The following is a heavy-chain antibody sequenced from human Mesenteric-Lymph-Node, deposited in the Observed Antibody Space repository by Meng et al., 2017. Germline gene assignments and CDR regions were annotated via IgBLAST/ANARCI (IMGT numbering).Heavy chain of an antibody. CDR3: ARHGRGWFDP. D-gene: IGHD3-10*01. CDR2: IYYSGNT. V-gene: IGHV4-59*08. CDR1: GGSVSGYY. Sequence: QVQLQGPGPGLVKPSEHLSLTCTVSGGSVSGYYWSWIRQPPGKGLEWIGYIYYSGNTYYNPSLKSRVTISVDTSKNQFSLKLSSVTAEDTAVYYCARHGRGWFDPWGQGTLVTVSS. J-gene: IGHJ5*02.